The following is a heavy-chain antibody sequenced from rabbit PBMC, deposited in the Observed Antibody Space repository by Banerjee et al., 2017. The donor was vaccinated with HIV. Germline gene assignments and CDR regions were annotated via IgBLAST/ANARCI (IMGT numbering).Heavy chain of an antibody. Sequence: QSLEESGGDLVKPGASLTLTCTASGFSFSSNYDMCWVRQAPGMGLELIACMDTGNTYYASWAKGRFTSSKTSSTTMTLQMTSLTAADTATYFCARGVAGYGWSTRLDLWGQGTLVTVS. CDR1: GFSFSSNYD. J-gene: IGHJ3*01. D-gene: IGHD6-1*01. CDR3: ARGVAGYGWSTRLDL. CDR2: MDTGNT. V-gene: IGHV1S40*01.